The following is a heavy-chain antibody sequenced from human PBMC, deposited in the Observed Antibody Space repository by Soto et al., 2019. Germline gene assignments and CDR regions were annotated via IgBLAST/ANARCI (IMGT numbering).Heavy chain of an antibody. CDR3: ARGSRVLESLLKNSYYDNYMDV. CDR1: GYTFTSYD. CDR2: LNPNSGNT. V-gene: IGHV1-8*01. D-gene: IGHD3-3*01. Sequence: QVQLVQSGAEVKKPGASVKVSCKASGYTFTSYDINWVRQATGQGLEWMGWLNPNSGNTGYAQKFQGRDTMPRNISLKTAYMELSSLRSEDTAVYYCARGSRVLESLLKNSYYDNYMDVWGKGTTVSVSS. J-gene: IGHJ6*03.